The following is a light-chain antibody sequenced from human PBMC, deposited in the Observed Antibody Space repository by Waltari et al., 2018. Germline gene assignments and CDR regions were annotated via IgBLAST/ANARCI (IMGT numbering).Light chain of an antibody. CDR3: QQYKSFPLT. J-gene: IGKJ4*01. CDR2: KAS. Sequence: DIQMTQSPSTLSASAGDRVTITGRASESISSCLAWYQQKPGKAPKLLIYKASTLETGVPSRFRGSEAGTEFTLTISSLQPDDFASYYCQQYKSFPLTFGGGTKVEI. CDR1: ESISSC. V-gene: IGKV1-5*03.